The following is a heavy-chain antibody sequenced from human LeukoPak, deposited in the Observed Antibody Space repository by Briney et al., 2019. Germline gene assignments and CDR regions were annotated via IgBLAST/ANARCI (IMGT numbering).Heavy chain of an antibody. D-gene: IGHD2-2*01. CDR3: ARAGEDIVVVPAATFDY. Sequence: ASVKVSCKASGYTFTSYGISCVRQAPGQGLEWMGWISAYNGNTNYAQKLQGRVTMTTDTSTSTAYMELRSLRSDDTAVYYCARAGEDIVVVPAATFDYWGQGTLVTVSS. CDR2: ISAYNGNT. V-gene: IGHV1-18*01. CDR1: GYTFTSYG. J-gene: IGHJ4*02.